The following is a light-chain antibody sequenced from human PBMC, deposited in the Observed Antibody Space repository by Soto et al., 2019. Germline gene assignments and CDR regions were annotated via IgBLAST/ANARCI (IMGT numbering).Light chain of an antibody. CDR3: QQYNNWPPRIT. Sequence: EIVMTQSPATLSVSPGARVPLSCWARQNVDTNLAWYQQKPGQAPRLLIYGASTRATGLPARFSGSGSGTEFTLTISSLQSEDLAVYYCQQYNNWPPRITFGQGTRLEIK. J-gene: IGKJ5*01. CDR1: QNVDTN. V-gene: IGKV3-15*01. CDR2: GAS.